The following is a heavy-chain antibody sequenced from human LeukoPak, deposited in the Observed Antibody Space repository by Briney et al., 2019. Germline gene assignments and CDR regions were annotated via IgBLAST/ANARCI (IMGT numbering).Heavy chain of an antibody. D-gene: IGHD1-14*01. CDR1: GFTFSSYS. V-gene: IGHV3-30*04. J-gene: IGHJ1*01. CDR2: ISFDAKDK. Sequence: GGSLRLSCAASGFTFSSYSMHWVRQAPGKGLEWVAVISFDAKDKYYADSVKGRFTISRDHSNNTLFLQVNSLRPEDTAVYYCARSRVVTTPGPSWGQGTLVTVSS. CDR3: ARSRVVTTPGPS.